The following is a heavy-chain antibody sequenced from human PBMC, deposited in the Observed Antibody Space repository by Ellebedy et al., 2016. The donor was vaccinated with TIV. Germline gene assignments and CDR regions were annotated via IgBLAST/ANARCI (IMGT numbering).Heavy chain of an antibody. CDR3: AKERDPLASTSFDS. J-gene: IGHJ4*02. Sequence: GESLKISCATSGFTFSHYGMQLVRQAPGEGLEWVAVIAHDGSVIHYADSVKGRFTISRDNSKNTLSLQMYSLRPEDTAVYYGAKERDPLASTSFDSWGQGNLVTVSS. CDR1: GFTFSHYG. CDR2: IAHDGSVI. D-gene: IGHD1-1*01. V-gene: IGHV3-30*18.